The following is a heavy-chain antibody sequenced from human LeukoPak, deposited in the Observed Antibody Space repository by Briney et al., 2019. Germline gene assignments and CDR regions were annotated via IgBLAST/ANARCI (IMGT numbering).Heavy chain of an antibody. CDR2: ISYDGSNK. J-gene: IGHJ4*02. V-gene: IGHV3-30*04. Sequence: GRSLRLSCAASGFTFSSYAMHWVRRAPGKGLEWVAVISYDGSNKYYADSVKGRFTISRDNSKNTLYLQMNSLRAEDTAVYYCASIVATGYWGQGTLVTVSS. D-gene: IGHD5-12*01. CDR1: GFTFSSYA. CDR3: ASIVATGY.